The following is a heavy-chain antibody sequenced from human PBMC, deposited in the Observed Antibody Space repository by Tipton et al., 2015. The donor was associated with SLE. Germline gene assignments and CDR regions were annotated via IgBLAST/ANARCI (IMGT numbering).Heavy chain of an antibody. V-gene: IGHV4-39*01. D-gene: IGHD3-3*01. Sequence: TLSLTCTVSGGSISSSSYYWGWIRQPPGKGLEWIGSISYSGYTYYNPSLKSRVTVSVDTSKNQFSLKLSSVTAADTAVYYCARRIDFWSSWFFDLWGRGTLVTVSS. CDR3: ARRIDFWSSWFFDL. CDR1: GGSISSSSYY. J-gene: IGHJ2*01. CDR2: ISYSGYT.